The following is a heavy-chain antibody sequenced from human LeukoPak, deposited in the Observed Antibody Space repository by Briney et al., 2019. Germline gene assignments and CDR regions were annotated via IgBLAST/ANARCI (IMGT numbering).Heavy chain of an antibody. CDR1: GGSISSSSYY. J-gene: IGHJ4*02. Sequence: PSETLSLTCTVSGGSISSSSYYWGWIRQPPGKGLEWIGSIYYSGSTYYNPPLKSRVTISVDTSKNQFSLKLSSVTAADTAVYYCARSPYYYGSGSYSPFDYWGQGTLVTVSS. D-gene: IGHD3-10*01. V-gene: IGHV4-39*07. CDR2: IYYSGST. CDR3: ARSPYYYGSGSYSPFDY.